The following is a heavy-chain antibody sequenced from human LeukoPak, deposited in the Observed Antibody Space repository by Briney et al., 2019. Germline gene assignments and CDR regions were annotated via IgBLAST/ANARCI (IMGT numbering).Heavy chain of an antibody. CDR1: GYCFTTYW. Sequence: GESLKISCKGSGYCFTTYWIAWVRQMPGKGLQSMGIIYPGDSDTRYTPSFQGQVTISADKSTSTAYLQWSSLKASDTAIYYCGRHGKVGATQSWIDYWGQGTLVTVSS. V-gene: IGHV5-51*01. J-gene: IGHJ4*02. D-gene: IGHD1-26*01. CDR2: IYPGDSDT. CDR3: GRHGKVGATQSWIDY.